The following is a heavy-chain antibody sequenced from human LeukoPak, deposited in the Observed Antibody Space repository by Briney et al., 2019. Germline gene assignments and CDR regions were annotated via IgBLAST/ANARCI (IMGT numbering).Heavy chain of an antibody. J-gene: IGHJ3*02. V-gene: IGHV4-34*01. CDR1: GGSFSGYY. CDR2: INHSGST. CDR3: ARPAGGGYYDSSAPRGAFDI. D-gene: IGHD3-22*01. Sequence: PSETLSLTCAAYGGSFSGYYWSWIPQPQGKGLEGIGEINHSGSTNYNPSLKSRVTISVDTSKNQFSLKLSSVTAADTAVYYCARPAGGGYYDSSAPRGAFDIWGQGTMVTVSS.